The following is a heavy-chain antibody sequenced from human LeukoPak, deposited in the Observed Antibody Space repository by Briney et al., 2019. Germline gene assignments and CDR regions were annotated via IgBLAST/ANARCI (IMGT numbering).Heavy chain of an antibody. D-gene: IGHD1-26*01. CDR3: ARNLDSGSFDY. CDR2: IYHSGST. Sequence: SETLSLTCTVSGGSISSSSYYWGWIRQPPGKGLEWIGEIYHSGSTNYNPSLKSRVTISVDKSKNQFSLKLSSVTAADTAVYYCARNLDSGSFDYWGQGTLVTVSS. CDR1: GGSISSSSYY. J-gene: IGHJ4*02. V-gene: IGHV4-39*07.